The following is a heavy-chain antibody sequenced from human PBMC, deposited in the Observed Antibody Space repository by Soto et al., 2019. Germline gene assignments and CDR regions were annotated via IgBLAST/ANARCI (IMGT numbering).Heavy chain of an antibody. J-gene: IGHJ5*02. V-gene: IGHV3-72*01. CDR1: GLTFSDHH. Sequence: EVQLVESGGGLVQPGGSLRLSCVASGLTFSDHHMDWVRQAPGKGLEWVGRIRNKANSYTTDYVASVKGRFTISRDASQNPLYLQTKSLKPADTAVYYCARLIMGAPPAVGASWGQGTLASVSS. D-gene: IGHD1-26*01. CDR3: ARLIMGAPPAVGAS. CDR2: IRNKANSYTT.